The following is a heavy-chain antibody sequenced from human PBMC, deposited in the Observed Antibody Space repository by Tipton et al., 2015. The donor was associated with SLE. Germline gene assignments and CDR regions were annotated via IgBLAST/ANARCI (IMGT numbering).Heavy chain of an antibody. CDR1: GYTFTTYW. Sequence: QSGAEVKKPGESLKISCKASGYTFTTYWIGWVRQMPGKGLEWMGSIYPGDSDTRYSPSTQGQVTISADKSITTAYLQWSGLKASDSAMYYCARSSGHGDADEFDIWGQGTMVIVSS. CDR3: ARSSGHGDADEFDI. J-gene: IGHJ3*02. V-gene: IGHV5-51*03. D-gene: IGHD2-21*02. CDR2: IYPGDSDT.